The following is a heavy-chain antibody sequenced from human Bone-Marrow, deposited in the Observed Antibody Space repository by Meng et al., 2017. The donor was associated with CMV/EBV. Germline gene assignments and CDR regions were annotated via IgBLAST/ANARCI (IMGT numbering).Heavy chain of an antibody. CDR1: GYTFTGQY. Sequence: ASVKVSCKASGYTFTGQYIHWVRQAPGQGLEWVGCINPKSGDTDYSQRFQGRVTMTRDTSISTASMELSSLRSDDTAVYYCARDIVRAYNWFDPWGQGTLVTVSS. D-gene: IGHD2-21*01. CDR2: INPKSGDT. CDR3: ARDIVRAYNWFDP. J-gene: IGHJ5*02. V-gene: IGHV1-2*02.